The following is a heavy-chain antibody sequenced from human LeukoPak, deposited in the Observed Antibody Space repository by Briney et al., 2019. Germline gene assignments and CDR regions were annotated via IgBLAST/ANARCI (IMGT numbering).Heavy chain of an antibody. CDR3: ARSSGYCSGGSCYPLNWFDP. J-gene: IGHJ5*02. Sequence: GESLKISCKGSGYSFTSYWIGWVRQMPGKGLEWMGIIYIGDSDTRYSPSFQGQVTISADKSISTAYLQWSSLKASDTAMYYCARSSGYCSGGSCYPLNWFDPWGQGTLFTVSS. CDR1: GYSFTSYW. V-gene: IGHV5-51*01. D-gene: IGHD2-15*01. CDR2: IYIGDSDT.